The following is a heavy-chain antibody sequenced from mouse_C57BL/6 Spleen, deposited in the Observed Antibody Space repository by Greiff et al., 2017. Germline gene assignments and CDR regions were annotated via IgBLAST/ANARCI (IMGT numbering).Heavy chain of an antibody. V-gene: IGHV1-69*01. CDR2: IDPSDSYT. Sequence: QVQLQQPGAELVMPGASVKLSCKASGYTFTSYWMHWVKQRPGQGLEWIGEIDPSDSYTNYNQKFKGKSTLTVYKSSSTSYMQLSSLTSEDSAVYYCAREGGYYGGYAMDYWGQRTSVTVSS. CDR1: GYTFTSYW. D-gene: IGHD2-3*01. J-gene: IGHJ4*01. CDR3: AREGGYYGGYAMDY.